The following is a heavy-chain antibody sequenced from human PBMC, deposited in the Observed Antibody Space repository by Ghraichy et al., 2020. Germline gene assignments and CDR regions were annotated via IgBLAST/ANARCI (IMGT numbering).Heavy chain of an antibody. V-gene: IGHV3-23*01. CDR1: GFTFSRHT. J-gene: IGHJ4*02. D-gene: IGHD2-2*01. CDR2: ISSSVVTT. Sequence: GSLRLSCAASGFTFSRHTMNWFRQAQGKGQDWVSVISSSVVTTYYTDSVKGRFTISRDNSKNTLYLQMNSLRVDDTAVYYCAKRSPDAIAYFDSWGQGTLVTVSS. CDR3: AKRSPDAIAYFDS.